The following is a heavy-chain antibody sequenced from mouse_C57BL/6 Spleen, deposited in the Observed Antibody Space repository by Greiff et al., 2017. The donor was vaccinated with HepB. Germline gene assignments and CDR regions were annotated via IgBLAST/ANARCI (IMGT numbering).Heavy chain of an antibody. CDR2: ISYSGST. Sequence: EVKLVESGPGMVKPSQSLSLTCTVTGYSITSGYDWHWIRHFPGNKLEWMGYISYSGSTNYNPSLKSRISITHDTSKNHFFLKLNSVTTEDTATYYCAREDYDGFDYWGQGTTLTVSS. V-gene: IGHV3-1*01. J-gene: IGHJ2*01. CDR3: AREDYDGFDY. CDR1: GYSITSGYD. D-gene: IGHD2-4*01.